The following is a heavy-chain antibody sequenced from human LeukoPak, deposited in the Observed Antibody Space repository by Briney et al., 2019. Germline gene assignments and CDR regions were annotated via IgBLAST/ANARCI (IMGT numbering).Heavy chain of an antibody. D-gene: IGHD5-12*01. CDR3: ARDLVDIVATGYYYGMDV. Sequence: PGGSLRLSCAASGFTFSSYWMSWVRQAPGKGLEWVANIKQDGSEKYYVDSVKGRFTISRDNAKNSLYLQMNSLRAEDTAVYYCARDLVDIVATGYYYGMDVWGQGTTVTVSS. CDR1: GFTFSSYW. CDR2: IKQDGSEK. J-gene: IGHJ6*02. V-gene: IGHV3-7*01.